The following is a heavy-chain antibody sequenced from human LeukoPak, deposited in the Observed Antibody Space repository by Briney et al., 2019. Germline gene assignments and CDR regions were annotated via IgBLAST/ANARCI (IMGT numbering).Heavy chain of an antibody. CDR3: ARDPVQGSGRLGFDY. V-gene: IGHV4-4*02. CDR2: IYHSGST. D-gene: IGHD3-10*01. CDR1: GVSISSSNW. Sequence: PSGTLSLTCAVSGVSISSSNWWSWVRQPPGKGLEWIGEIYHSGSTNYNPSLKSRVTISVDKSKNQFSLKLSSVTAADTAVYYCARDPVQGSGRLGFDYWGQGTLVTVSS. J-gene: IGHJ4*02.